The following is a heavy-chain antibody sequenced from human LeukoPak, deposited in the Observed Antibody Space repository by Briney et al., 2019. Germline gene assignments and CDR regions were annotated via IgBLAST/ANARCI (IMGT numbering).Heavy chain of an antibody. CDR1: GFRFNTFW. D-gene: IGHD3-10*01. J-gene: IGHJ6*03. CDR3: ARLSAYYYGSYFYYYMDV. V-gene: IGHV3-7*01. CDR2: IRQDESER. Sequence: GGSLRLSCAASGFRFNTFWMTWVRQLPGKGPEWVANIRQDESERYFADSVKGRFTISRDNAKKSVYLHMSSLRAEDTALYYCARLSAYYYGSYFYYYMDVWGKGTTVTVSS.